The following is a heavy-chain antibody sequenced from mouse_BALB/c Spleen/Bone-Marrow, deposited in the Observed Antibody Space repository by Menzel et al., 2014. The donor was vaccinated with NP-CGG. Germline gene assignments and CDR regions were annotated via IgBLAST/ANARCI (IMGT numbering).Heavy chain of an antibody. V-gene: IGHV3-8*02. CDR2: ISYSGST. D-gene: IGHD3-1*01. CDR3: ARSGSSDYHYYAMDY. J-gene: IGHJ4*01. CDR1: GDSITSGY. Sequence: EVQRVESGPSLVKPSQTLSLPCSVTGDSITSGYWNWIRKFPGNKLEYMGYISYSGSTYYNPSLKSRISITRDTSKNLYYLQLNSLTTKDTATCYCARSGSSDYHYYAMDYWGQGTSVTVSS.